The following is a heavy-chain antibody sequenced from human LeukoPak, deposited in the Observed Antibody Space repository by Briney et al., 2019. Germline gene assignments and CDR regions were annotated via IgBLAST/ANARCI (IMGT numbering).Heavy chain of an antibody. V-gene: IGHV4-39*02. CDR2: IYYSGST. D-gene: IGHD6-19*01. J-gene: IGHJ4*02. CDR3: AREVQGSGLYY. CDR1: GGSISSSSYY. Sequence: SETLSLTCTVSGGSISSSSYYWGWIRQPPGKGLEWIGSIYYSGSTYYSPSLKSRVTISVDTSKNQFSLKLSSVTAADTAVYYCAREVQGSGLYYWGQGTLVTVSS.